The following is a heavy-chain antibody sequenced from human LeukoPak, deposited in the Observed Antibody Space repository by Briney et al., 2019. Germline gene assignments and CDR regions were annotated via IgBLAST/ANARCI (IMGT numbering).Heavy chain of an antibody. CDR2: IYYSGST. J-gene: IGHJ4*02. Sequence: SETLSPTCTVSGGSISGYFWSRIRQPPRKGLDYIGYIYYSGSTNYNPSLESRVTISVDTSKNQFSLKLNSVTAADTAVYYCARHYYDRSGYYYFDYWGQGTLVTVSS. CDR1: GGSISGYF. D-gene: IGHD3-22*01. CDR3: ARHYYDRSGYYYFDY. V-gene: IGHV4-59*08.